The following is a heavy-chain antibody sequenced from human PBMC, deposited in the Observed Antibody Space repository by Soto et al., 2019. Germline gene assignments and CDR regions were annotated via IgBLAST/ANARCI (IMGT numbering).Heavy chain of an antibody. CDR2: ISGSGGST. V-gene: IGHV3-23*01. CDR1: GFTFSSYA. CDR3: AKTGSLRSIHFDY. Sequence: EVQLLESGGGLVQPGGSLRLSCAASGFTFSSYAMSWVRQAPGKGLEWVSAISGSGGSTYYADSVKGRFTISRDNSKNTLYLQMDSLRAEDTAVYYCAKTGSLRSIHFDYWGQGTLVTVSS. D-gene: IGHD3-16*01. J-gene: IGHJ4*02.